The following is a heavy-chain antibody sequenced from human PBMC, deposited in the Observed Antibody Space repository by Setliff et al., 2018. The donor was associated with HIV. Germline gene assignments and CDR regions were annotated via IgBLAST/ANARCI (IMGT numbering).Heavy chain of an antibody. CDR1: GGTFSSYS. D-gene: IGHD1-26*01. CDR3: ATGSHGEGAADH. CDR2: ITPIFGTA. Sequence: ASVKVSCKTSGGTFSSYSISWVRQAPGQGLEWMGGITPIFGTANYAQKFQGRLTITADASTRKSYMELSSLRSEDAGVYFCATGSHGEGAADHWGLGTLVTVSS. V-gene: IGHV1-69*13. J-gene: IGHJ4*02.